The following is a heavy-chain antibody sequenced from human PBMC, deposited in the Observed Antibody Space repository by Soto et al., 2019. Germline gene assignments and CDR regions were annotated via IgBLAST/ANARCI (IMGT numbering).Heavy chain of an antibody. V-gene: IGHV1-18*01. J-gene: IGHJ6*02. Sequence: QVQLVQSGAEVKKPGASVKVACKTSGYTFIRNGISWVRQAPGQGLKWMGWISAYNGNTEYAQKFQGRVTMTTDRSTSTAYMELRSLRSDDTAVYYCARDTATMVPGIWGQGTTVTVS. CDR3: ARDTATMVPGI. D-gene: IGHD3-10*01. CDR1: GYTFIRNG. CDR2: ISAYNGNT.